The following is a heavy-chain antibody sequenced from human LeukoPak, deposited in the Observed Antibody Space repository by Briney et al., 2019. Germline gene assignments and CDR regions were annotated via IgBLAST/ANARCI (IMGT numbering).Heavy chain of an antibody. V-gene: IGHV3-30*03. J-gene: IGHJ6*04. CDR1: GFTFSSYG. Sequence: GGSLRLSCAASGFTFSSYGMHWVRQAPGKGLEWVAFISYDGSNKYYGDSVKGRFTISRDNSKNTLYLQMNSLRAEDTAVYYCARRFAAQLAFVDVWGKGTTVTISS. CDR3: ARRFAAQLAFVDV. D-gene: IGHD3-3*02. CDR2: ISYDGSNK.